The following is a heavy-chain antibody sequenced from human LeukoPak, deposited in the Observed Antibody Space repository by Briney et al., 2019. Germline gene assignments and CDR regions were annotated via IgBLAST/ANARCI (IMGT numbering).Heavy chain of an antibody. Sequence: ASVKVSCKASGYTFTSYDISWVRQAPGQGLEWMGWISAYNGNTNYAQKLQGRVTMTTDTSTSTAYMELRSLRSDDTAVYYCARDSYCSSTSCWRGEELYDSDYWGQGTLVTVSS. CDR2: ISAYNGNT. V-gene: IGHV1-18*01. J-gene: IGHJ4*02. D-gene: IGHD2-2*01. CDR3: ARDSYCSSTSCWRGEELYDSDY. CDR1: GYTFTSYD.